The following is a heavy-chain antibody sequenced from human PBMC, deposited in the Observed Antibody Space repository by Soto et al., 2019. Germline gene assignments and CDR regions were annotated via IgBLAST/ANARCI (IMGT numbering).Heavy chain of an antibody. CDR3: ASMHDSSGYYY. J-gene: IGHJ4*02. CDR2: IYHSGSP. D-gene: IGHD3-22*01. Sequence: QVQLQESGPGLVKPSGTLSLTCAVSGGSISSSNWWSWVRQPPGKGLEWIGEIYHSGSPNYNPSLERRVPISVAQSQNQLSLTLSSVPAADTAVYSCASMHDSSGYYYWGQGTLVTVSS. CDR1: GGSISSSNW. V-gene: IGHV4-4*02.